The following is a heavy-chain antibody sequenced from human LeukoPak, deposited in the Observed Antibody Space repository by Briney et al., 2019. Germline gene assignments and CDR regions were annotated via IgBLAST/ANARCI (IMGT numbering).Heavy chain of an antibody. Sequence: GGSLRLSCAASGFTFSSYAMSWVRQAPGKGLEWVSVIYSGGSTYYADSVKGRFTISRDNSKNTLYLQMNSLRAEDTAVYYCARGGSYYPGGGYWGQGTLVTVSS. V-gene: IGHV3-53*01. D-gene: IGHD1-26*01. CDR3: ARGGSYYPGGGY. J-gene: IGHJ4*02. CDR2: IYSGGST. CDR1: GFTFSSYA.